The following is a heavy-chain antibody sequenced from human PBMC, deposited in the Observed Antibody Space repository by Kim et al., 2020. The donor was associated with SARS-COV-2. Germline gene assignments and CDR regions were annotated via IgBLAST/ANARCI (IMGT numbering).Heavy chain of an antibody. CDR1: GFTFSSYS. CDR3: ARDLGYYGSGSYYYYYYGMDV. V-gene: IGHV3-21*01. D-gene: IGHD3-10*01. J-gene: IGHJ6*02. CDR2: ISSSSSYI. Sequence: GGSLRLSCAASGFTFSSYSMNWVRQAPGKGLEWVSSISSSSSYIYYADSVKGRFTISRDNAKNSLYLQMNSLRAEDTAVYYCARDLGYYGSGSYYYYYYGMDVWGQGTTVTVSS.